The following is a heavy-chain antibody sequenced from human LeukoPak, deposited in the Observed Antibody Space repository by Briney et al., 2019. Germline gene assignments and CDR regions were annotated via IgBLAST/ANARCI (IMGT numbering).Heavy chain of an antibody. CDR1: LYTFTGYH. CDR3: ARGRLVYDFWSGYYWFDP. J-gene: IGHJ5*02. CDR2: INPNSGGT. D-gene: IGHD3-3*01. V-gene: IGHV1-2*02. Sequence: ASVKDSCKASLYTFTGYHMHWVRQAPGQGLEWMGWINPNSGGTNYAQKFQGRVTMTRDTSISTAYMELSRLRSDDTAVYYCARGRLVYDFWSGYYWFDPWGQGTLVTVSS.